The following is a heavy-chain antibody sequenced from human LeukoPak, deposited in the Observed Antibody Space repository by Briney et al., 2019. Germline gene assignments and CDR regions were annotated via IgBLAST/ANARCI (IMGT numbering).Heavy chain of an antibody. Sequence: PGGSLRLSCAASGFTFSSYAMSWVRQAPGKGLEWVSSISSSSSYIYYADSVKGRFTISRDNAKNSLYLQMNSLRAEDTAVYYCARDRYCSSTSCYSEDDAFDIWGQGTMVTVSS. CDR1: GFTFSSYA. D-gene: IGHD2-2*01. CDR2: ISSSSSYI. CDR3: ARDRYCSSTSCYSEDDAFDI. J-gene: IGHJ3*02. V-gene: IGHV3-21*01.